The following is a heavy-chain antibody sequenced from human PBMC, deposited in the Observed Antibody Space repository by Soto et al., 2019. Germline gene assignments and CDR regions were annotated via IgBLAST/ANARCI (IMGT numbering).Heavy chain of an antibody. CDR3: AHRPSIAVVPGTIWIPDYHSDS. J-gene: IGHJ4*02. D-gene: IGHD2-2*02. CDR2: IYWDDDK. V-gene: IGHV2-5*02. CDR1: GFSLNTSGVG. Sequence: QITLKESGPTLVKPTQTLTLTCTFSGFSLNTSGVGVVWIRQPPGKALEWLALIYWDDDKRYSPSLKSRLTITKDTSKNQVVLTMTNMDPVDTAAYYWAHRPSIAVVPGTIWIPDYHSDSWGQGTLVTVYS.